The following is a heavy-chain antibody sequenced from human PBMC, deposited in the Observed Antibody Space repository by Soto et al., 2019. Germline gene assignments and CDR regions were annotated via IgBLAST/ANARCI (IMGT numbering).Heavy chain of an antibody. D-gene: IGHD1-7*01. Sequence: EVQLVESGGGLVQPGGSLRLCCAASGFTFSDYWMNWVRQAPGKGLVCVSRIDSDGSSTSYADSVKGRFTISRDNAKNTLYLQMNSLRAEDTAVYYCANSKWFDPWGQGTLVTVSS. CDR3: ANSKWFDP. CDR1: GFTFSDYW. V-gene: IGHV3-74*01. J-gene: IGHJ5*02. CDR2: IDSDGSST.